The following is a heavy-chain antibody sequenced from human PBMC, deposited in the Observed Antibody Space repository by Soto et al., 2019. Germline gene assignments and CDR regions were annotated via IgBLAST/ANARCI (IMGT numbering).Heavy chain of an antibody. CDR2: IYSGGST. D-gene: IGHD1-7*01. V-gene: IGHV3-53*01. CDR3: ARAPNYDYFDY. J-gene: IGHJ4*02. Sequence: GGSLRLSCAASGFTVSSNYMSWVRQAPGKGLEWVSVIYSGGSTYYADSMKGRFTISRDNSKNTLYLQMNSLRAEDTAVYYCARAPNYDYFDYWGQGTLVTVSS. CDR1: GFTVSSNY.